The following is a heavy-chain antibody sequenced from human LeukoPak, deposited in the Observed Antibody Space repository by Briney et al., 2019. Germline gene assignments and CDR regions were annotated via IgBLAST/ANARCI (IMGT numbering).Heavy chain of an antibody. CDR1: GYTFTGYY. CDR2: INPNSGGT. J-gene: IGHJ5*02. CDR3: AREGSSSSYNWFDP. V-gene: IGHV1-2*02. D-gene: IGHD6-6*01. Sequence: ASVKVSCKASGYTFTGYYMHWVRQAPGQGLEWMGWINPNSGGTNYAQKFQGRVTMTRDTSISTAYMELSRLRSADTAVYYCAREGSSSSYNWFDPWGQGPLVTVSS.